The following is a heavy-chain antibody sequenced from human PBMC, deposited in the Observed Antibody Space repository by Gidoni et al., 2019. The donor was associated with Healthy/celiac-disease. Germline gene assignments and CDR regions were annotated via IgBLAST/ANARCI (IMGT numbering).Heavy chain of an antibody. D-gene: IGHD6-13*01. J-gene: IGHJ5*02. CDR2: IYYSGST. CDR3: ARGYSSSWKRLYENWFDP. CDR1: GGSISSSSYY. V-gene: IGHV4-39*07. Sequence: QLQLQESGPGLVKPSETLSLTCTVSGGSISSSSYYWGWIRQPPGKGLEWIGSIYYSGSTYYNPSLKSRVTISVDTSKNQFSLKLSSVTAADTAVYYCARGYSSSWKRLYENWFDPWGQGTLVTVSS.